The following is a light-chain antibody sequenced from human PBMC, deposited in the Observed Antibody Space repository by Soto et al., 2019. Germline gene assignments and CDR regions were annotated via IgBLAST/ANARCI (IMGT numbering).Light chain of an antibody. CDR2: GAS. Sequence: EIVLTQSPGTLSLSPGERATRSCRASQSVSSSDLAWYQQKPGQAPRLLIYGASSRATGIPDRFSGSGSGTDFTLTISRLEPEDFAVYYCQQYGSSPYTFGQGNKLEIK. V-gene: IGKV3-20*01. CDR3: QQYGSSPYT. J-gene: IGKJ2*01. CDR1: QSVSSSD.